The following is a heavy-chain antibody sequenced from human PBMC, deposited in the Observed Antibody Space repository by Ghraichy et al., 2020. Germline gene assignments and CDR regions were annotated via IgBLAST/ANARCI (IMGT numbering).Heavy chain of an antibody. J-gene: IGHJ6*02. CDR3: ARIPFHYYSLDV. CDR1: GGSISSDNW. Sequence: SETLSLTCAVSGGSISSDNWWSWVRQPPGRGLEWIGEIYHSGSTNYNPSLKSRVTISVDKSENQFSLKLSSVTAADTAVYYCARIPFHYYSLDVWGQGTTVTVSS. CDR2: IYHSGST. V-gene: IGHV4-4*02.